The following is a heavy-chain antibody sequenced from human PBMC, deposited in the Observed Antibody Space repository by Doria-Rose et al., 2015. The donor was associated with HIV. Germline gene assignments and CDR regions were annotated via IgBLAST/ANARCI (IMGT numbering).Heavy chain of an antibody. J-gene: IGHJ4*02. CDR3: AKEKAVAGGGIDY. CDR2: IRYDGSNK. Sequence: GGGVVQPGGSLRLSCAASGFTFSNYGMHWVRQAPGKGLEWVAFIRYDGSNKYYADSVKGRLTISRDNSKNTLYLQMNSLRVKDTAVYYCAKEKAVAGGGIDYWGQGTVVTVSS. CDR1: GFTFSNYG. D-gene: IGHD6-19*01. V-gene: IGHV3-30*02.